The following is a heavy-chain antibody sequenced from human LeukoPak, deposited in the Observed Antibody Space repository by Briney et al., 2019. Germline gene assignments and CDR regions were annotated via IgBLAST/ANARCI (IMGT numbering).Heavy chain of an antibody. CDR2: IYYSGST. J-gene: IGHJ4*02. CDR3: ARGGRRDGYNS. V-gene: IGHV4-59*01. CDR1: GGSISSYC. Sequence: SETLSLTCTVSGGSISSYCWNWIRQPPGKGLEWIGYIYYSGSTNYNPSLKSRVTISVDTSKNQFSLKLSSVTAADTAVYYCARGGRRDGYNSWGQGTLVTVSS. D-gene: IGHD5-24*01.